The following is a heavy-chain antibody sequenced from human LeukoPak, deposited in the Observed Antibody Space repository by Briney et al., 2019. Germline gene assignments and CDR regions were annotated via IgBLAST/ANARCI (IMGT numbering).Heavy chain of an antibody. Sequence: AAVKVSCKASGYTFATYGISWVRQAPGQGLEWMGWINLYNGNTHYAQKLQGRVTLTTGTSTSTAYMELRSLRSDDTAVYYCARVRPMIVQVDYWGQGTLVTVSS. J-gene: IGHJ4*02. D-gene: IGHD3-22*01. V-gene: IGHV1-18*01. CDR3: ARVRPMIVQVDY. CDR2: INLYNGNT. CDR1: GYTFATYG.